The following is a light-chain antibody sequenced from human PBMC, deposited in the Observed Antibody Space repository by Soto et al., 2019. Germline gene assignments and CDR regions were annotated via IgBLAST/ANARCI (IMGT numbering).Light chain of an antibody. Sequence: EIVLTQSPGTLSLSPGERATLSCRASQIVAKNYLAWYQQEPGQAPRLLIYGPSTRATGIPDRLSGSGSGTDFTLTISRLEPEDFAVYYCHQYADYPQTFGQGTKVEIK. V-gene: IGKV3-20*01. CDR2: GPS. CDR3: HQYADYPQT. J-gene: IGKJ1*01. CDR1: QIVAKNY.